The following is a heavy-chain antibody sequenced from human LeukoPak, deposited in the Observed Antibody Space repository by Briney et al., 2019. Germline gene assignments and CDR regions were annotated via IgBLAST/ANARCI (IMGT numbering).Heavy chain of an antibody. CDR2: IKGDGSST. CDR1: GFTFSTYW. J-gene: IGHJ4*02. V-gene: IGHV3-74*01. Sequence: GGSLRLSCAASGFTFSTYWMHWVRQAPGKGLVWVARIKGDGSSTIYADSVKGRFTISRDNSKNTLYLQTSSLRVEDTAVYYCARASTAVPNLLDHWGRGTLVTVSS. CDR3: ARASTAVPNLLDH. D-gene: IGHD4-17*01.